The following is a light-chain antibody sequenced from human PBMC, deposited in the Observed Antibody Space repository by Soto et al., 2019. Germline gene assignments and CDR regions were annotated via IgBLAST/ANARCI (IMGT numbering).Light chain of an antibody. CDR1: RLENRY. CDR2: QHT. V-gene: IGLV3-1*01. Sequence: SYELTQPPSVSVSPGQTASITCSGDRLENRYVGWYQQKPGQSPLLVIYQHTTRPSGIPERFSGSKSENTATLTISGAQPRDEADYYCRGWEIGTVFGGGTKLTVL. J-gene: IGLJ2*01. CDR3: RGWEIGTV.